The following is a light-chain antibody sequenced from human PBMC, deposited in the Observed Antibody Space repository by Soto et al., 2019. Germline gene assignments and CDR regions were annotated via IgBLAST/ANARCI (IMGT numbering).Light chain of an antibody. CDR2: GAS. Sequence: EIVMTQSPATLSVSPGERATLSCRASQSVSINLAWYQQKPGQAPRLLIYGASTRATGIPARFRGSGSGTEFTLTISSLQSEDFAVYYCQQYNNWPETFGQGTKV. CDR1: QSVSIN. V-gene: IGKV3-15*01. J-gene: IGKJ1*01. CDR3: QQYNNWPET.